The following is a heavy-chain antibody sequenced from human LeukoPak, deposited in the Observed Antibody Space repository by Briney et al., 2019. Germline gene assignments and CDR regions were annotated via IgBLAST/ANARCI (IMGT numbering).Heavy chain of an antibody. CDR1: GYTFTGYY. D-gene: IGHD3-22*01. V-gene: IGHV1-2*04. Sequence: GASVKVSCKASGYTFTGYYMHWVRQAPGQGLEWMGWINPNSGGTNYAQKFQGWVTMTRDTSISTAYMELSRLRSDDTAVYYCARPPYPYYYDSSDEWAFDIWGQGTMATVSS. J-gene: IGHJ3*02. CDR3: ARPPYPYYYDSSDEWAFDI. CDR2: INPNSGGT.